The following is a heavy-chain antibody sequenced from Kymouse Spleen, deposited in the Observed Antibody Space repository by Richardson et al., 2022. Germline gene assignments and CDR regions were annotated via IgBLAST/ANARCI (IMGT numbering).Heavy chain of an antibody. J-gene: IGHJ6*02. CDR2: ISGSGGST. D-gene: IGHD3-3*01. Sequence: EVQLVESGGGLVQPGGSLRLSCAASGFTFSSYAMSWVRQAPGKGLEWVSAISGSGGSTYYADSVKGRFTISRDNSKNTLYLQMNSLRAEDTAVYYCANPYYDFWSGYPLDYYYGMDVWGQGTTVTVSS. CDR1: GFTFSSYA. CDR3: ANPYYDFWSGYPLDYYYGMDV. V-gene: IGHV3-23*04.